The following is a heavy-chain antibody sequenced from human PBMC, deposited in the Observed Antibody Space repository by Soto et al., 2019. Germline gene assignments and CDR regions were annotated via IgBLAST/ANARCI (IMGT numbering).Heavy chain of an antibody. J-gene: IGHJ4*02. CDR3: ARAPLGDTASDY. CDR1: GGTFSSYT. CDR2: IIPILGIA. Sequence: QVQLVQSGAAVKKPGSSVKVSCKASGGTFSSYTISWVRQAPGQGLEWMGRIIPILGIANYAQKFQGRVTITADKSTSTAYMELSSLRSEDTAVYYCARAPLGDTASDYWGQGTLVTVSS. V-gene: IGHV1-69*02. D-gene: IGHD5-18*01.